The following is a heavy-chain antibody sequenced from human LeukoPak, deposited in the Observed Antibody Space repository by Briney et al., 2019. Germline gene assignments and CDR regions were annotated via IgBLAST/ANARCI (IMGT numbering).Heavy chain of an antibody. Sequence: GGSLSLSCAASGFTFDDYAMRWVRQAPGKGLEWVSLISGDGGSTYYADSVKGRFTISRDNSKNSLYLQMNSLRTEDTALYYCAKSNSWFGELIYFDYWGQGTLVTASS. J-gene: IGHJ4*02. CDR2: ISGDGGST. CDR3: AKSNSWFGELIYFDY. CDR1: GFTFDDYA. V-gene: IGHV3-43*02. D-gene: IGHD3-10*01.